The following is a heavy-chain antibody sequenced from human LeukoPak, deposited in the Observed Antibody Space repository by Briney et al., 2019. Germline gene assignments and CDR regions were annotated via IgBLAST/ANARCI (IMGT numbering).Heavy chain of an antibody. D-gene: IGHD5-12*01. Sequence: PSETLSLTCTVSGGSISSGDYYWSWIRQPPGKGLEWIGYIYHSGSTYYNPPLKSRVTISVDTSKNQFSLKLSSVTAADTAVYYCARVAAGGYDYSDYWGQGTLVTVSS. V-gene: IGHV4-30-4*08. CDR3: ARVAAGGYDYSDY. CDR2: IYHSGST. J-gene: IGHJ4*02. CDR1: GGSISSGDYY.